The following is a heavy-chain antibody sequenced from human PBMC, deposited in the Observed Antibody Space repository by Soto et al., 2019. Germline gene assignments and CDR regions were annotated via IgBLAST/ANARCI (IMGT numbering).Heavy chain of an antibody. CDR2: ISAYNGNT. CDR1: GYTFTSYG. D-gene: IGHD5-12*01. Sequence: ALLKVSCKASGYTFTSYGISWVRQAPGQGLEWMGWISAYNGNTNYAQKLQGRVTMTTDTSTSTAYMELRSLRSDDTAVYYCARDQTWLRETPFDYWGQGTLVTVSS. CDR3: ARDQTWLRETPFDY. J-gene: IGHJ4*02. V-gene: IGHV1-18*01.